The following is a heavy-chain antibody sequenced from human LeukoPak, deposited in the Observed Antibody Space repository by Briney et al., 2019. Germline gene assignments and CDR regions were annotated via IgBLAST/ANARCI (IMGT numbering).Heavy chain of an antibody. V-gene: IGHV1-2*06. J-gene: IGHJ5*02. Sequence: ASVKVSCKASGYIFTGNHIHWVRQAPGQGLEWMGRINPNTGATIFAQNFQGRVTMTRDMSITTVHIELSALTSDDTAVFYCAREVGYSTSYYGRFDPWGQGTLVTVSS. CDR3: AREVGYSTSYYGRFDP. CDR2: INPNTGAT. CDR1: GYIFTGNH. D-gene: IGHD6-13*01.